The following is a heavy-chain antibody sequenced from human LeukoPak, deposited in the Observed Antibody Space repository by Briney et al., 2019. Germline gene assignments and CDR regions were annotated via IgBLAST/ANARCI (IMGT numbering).Heavy chain of an antibody. J-gene: IGHJ3*02. CDR2: INPNSGGT. Sequence: ASVKVSCKASGYTFTGYYMHWVRQAPGQGLEWMGWINPNSGGTNYAQKFQGRVTMTRDTSISTAYMELSRLRSDDTAVYYCAREGDVDTAMDDSFDIWGQGTMVTVSS. V-gene: IGHV1-2*02. CDR1: GYTFTGYY. D-gene: IGHD5-18*01. CDR3: AREGDVDTAMDDSFDI.